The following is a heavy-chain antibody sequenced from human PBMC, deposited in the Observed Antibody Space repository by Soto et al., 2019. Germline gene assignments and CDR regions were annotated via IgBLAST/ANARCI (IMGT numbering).Heavy chain of an antibody. D-gene: IGHD6-6*01. CDR1: GYTFTSYG. J-gene: IGHJ6*02. Sequence: ASVKVSCKASGYTFTSYGISWVRQAPGQGLEWVGWISAYNGNTNYAQKLQGRVTMTTDTSTSTAYMELRSLRSDDTAVYYCARDYSQLLYYYGMDVWGQGTTVTVSS. CDR2: ISAYNGNT. V-gene: IGHV1-18*04. CDR3: ARDYSQLLYYYGMDV.